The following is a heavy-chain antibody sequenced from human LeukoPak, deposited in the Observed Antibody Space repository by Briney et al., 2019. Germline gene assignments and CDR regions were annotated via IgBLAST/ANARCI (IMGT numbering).Heavy chain of an antibody. CDR1: GFTFDDYA. CDR3: AKGPYYYDSSGYSYFDY. V-gene: IGHV3-9*01. CDR2: ISWNSGSI. J-gene: IGHJ4*02. D-gene: IGHD3-22*01. Sequence: GGSLRLSCAASGFTFDDYAMHWVWQAPGKGLEWVSGISWNSGSIGYADSVKGRFTISRDNAKNSLYLQMNSLRAEDTALYYCAKGPYYYDSSGYSYFDYWGQGTLVTVSS.